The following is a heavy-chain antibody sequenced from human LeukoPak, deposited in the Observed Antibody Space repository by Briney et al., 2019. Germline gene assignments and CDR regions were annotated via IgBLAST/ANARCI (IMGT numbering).Heavy chain of an antibody. CDR1: GGSISSGSYY. Sequence: SQTLSLTCTVSGGSISSGSYYWSWIRQPAGKGLEWIGRIYTSGSTNYNPSLKSRVTISVDTSKNQFSLKLSSVTAADTAVYYCARDKYYYDSSGPLWAFDIWGQGTMVTVSS. CDR2: IYTSGST. J-gene: IGHJ3*02. D-gene: IGHD3-22*01. V-gene: IGHV4-61*02. CDR3: ARDKYYYDSSGPLWAFDI.